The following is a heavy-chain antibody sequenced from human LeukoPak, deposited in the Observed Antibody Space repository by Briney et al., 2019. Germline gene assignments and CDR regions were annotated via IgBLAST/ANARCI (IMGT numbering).Heavy chain of an antibody. D-gene: IGHD3-22*01. V-gene: IGHV3-23*01. CDR3: AKEISSYYYDSSGSTN. Sequence: PGGSLRLSCAASGFTFSSYGMHWVRQAPGKGLEWVSAVNDRGTYYADSVKGRFTISRDNSKNTLYLQMNSLRAEDTAVYYCAKEISSYYYDSSGSTNWGQGTLVTVSS. CDR1: GFTFSSYG. J-gene: IGHJ4*02. CDR2: VNDRGT.